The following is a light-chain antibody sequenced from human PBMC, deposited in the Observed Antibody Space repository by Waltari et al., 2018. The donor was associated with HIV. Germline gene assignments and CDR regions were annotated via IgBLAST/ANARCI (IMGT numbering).Light chain of an antibody. J-gene: IGKJ2*01. CDR3: QQYNSYSHT. Sequence: DIQMTQSPSTLSASVGDRVTITCRASQSITAWLVWYQQKPGKAPKLLIYKASSLQSGVPSRFSGSGSGTEFTLTISSLQPDDCATYYCQQYNSYSHTFGQGTKLEIK. CDR1: QSITAW. CDR2: KAS. V-gene: IGKV1-5*03.